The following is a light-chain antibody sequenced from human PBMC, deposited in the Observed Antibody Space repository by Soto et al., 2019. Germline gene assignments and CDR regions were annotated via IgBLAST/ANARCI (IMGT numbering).Light chain of an antibody. V-gene: IGKV1-5*01. CDR3: QQYHSYWT. J-gene: IGKJ1*01. Sequence: DIQMTQSPYTLSPSVGDRVSITCRASQSISGWLAWYQQKPGKAPKLLIYDASSLESGVPSRFSGSGSGTEFSLTISRLQPDDFATYYCQQYHSYWTFGQGTKVE. CDR1: QSISGW. CDR2: DAS.